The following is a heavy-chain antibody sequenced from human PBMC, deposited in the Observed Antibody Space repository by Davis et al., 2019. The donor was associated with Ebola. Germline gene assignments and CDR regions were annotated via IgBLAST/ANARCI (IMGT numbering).Heavy chain of an antibody. V-gene: IGHV1-2*06. CDR2: MNPGTGDT. CDR1: GYTFTNYY. CDR3: ATRGGFTYGFR. Sequence: ASVKVSCKASGYTFTNYYMHWVRQAPGQGLQWMGRMNPGTGDTDYAQDFQGRVTMTRDTSISTAYIEVTRLTSDDTAVYYCATRGGFTYGFRWGQGTLVNVSS. D-gene: IGHD3-10*01. J-gene: IGHJ4*02.